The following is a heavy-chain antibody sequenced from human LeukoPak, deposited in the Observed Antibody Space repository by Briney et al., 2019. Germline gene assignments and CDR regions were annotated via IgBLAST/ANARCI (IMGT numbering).Heavy chain of an antibody. V-gene: IGHV3-23*01. D-gene: IGHD1-1*01. CDR3: AKGGNWNGLNYFDY. CDR1: GFTFSSYG. J-gene: IGHJ4*02. CDR2: ISGSGGST. Sequence: LSGGSLRLSCAASGFTFSSYGMSWVRQAPGKGLEWVSAISGSGGSTYYADSVKGRFTISRDNSKNTLYLQMNSLRAEDTAVYYCAKGGNWNGLNYFDYWGQGTLVTVSS.